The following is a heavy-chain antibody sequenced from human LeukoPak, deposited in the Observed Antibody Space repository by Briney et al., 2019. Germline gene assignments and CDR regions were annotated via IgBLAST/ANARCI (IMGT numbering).Heavy chain of an antibody. CDR2: IYSSRST. V-gene: IGHV4-59*01. CDR3: ARVEWQAVAGHMDV. CDR1: GCSILNYY. D-gene: IGHD6-19*01. Sequence: SETLSLTCTFCGCSILNYYCSWIRQPPGKGLEGIGYIYSSRSTNYNPSLKSRVTTSVDTSKNQFSLKLSSVTAADTGVYYCARVEWQAVAGHMDVWGKGTTVTVSS. J-gene: IGHJ6*03.